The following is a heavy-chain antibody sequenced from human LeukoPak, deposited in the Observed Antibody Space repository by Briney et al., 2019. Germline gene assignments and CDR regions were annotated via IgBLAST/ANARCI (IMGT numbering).Heavy chain of an antibody. CDR1: GFTFSSYS. D-gene: IGHD3-3*01. J-gene: IGHJ4*02. V-gene: IGHV3-30*18. CDR2: ISYDGSNK. Sequence: PGGSLRLSCAASGFTFSSYSMNWVRQAPGKGLEWVAVISYDGSNKYYADSVKGRFTISRDNSKNTLYLQMNSLRAEDTAVYYCAKDRDFWSGYRYYFDYWGQGTLVTVST. CDR3: AKDRDFWSGYRYYFDY.